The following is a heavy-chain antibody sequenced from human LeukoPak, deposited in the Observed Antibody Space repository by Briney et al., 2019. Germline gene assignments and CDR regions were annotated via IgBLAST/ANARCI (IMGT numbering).Heavy chain of an antibody. Sequence: GGSLRLSCAASGFTFSNYAMNWVRQAPGKGLEWVSAISGGDGSTYYADSVKGRFTISRDNSRNTLYLQMNSLRAEDTAVYYCAGAVYFESSGYYIYWGQGTLVPVSS. CDR3: AGAVYFESSGYYIY. CDR1: GFTFSNYA. V-gene: IGHV3-23*01. J-gene: IGHJ4*02. CDR2: ISGGDGST. D-gene: IGHD3-22*01.